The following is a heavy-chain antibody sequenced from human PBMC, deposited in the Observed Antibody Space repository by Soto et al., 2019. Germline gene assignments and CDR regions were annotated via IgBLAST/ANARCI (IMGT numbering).Heavy chain of an antibody. CDR2: VCYRGTT. V-gene: IGHV4-39*01. D-gene: IGHD6-6*01. CDR3: ARQAEHSSSYSFDS. J-gene: IGHJ4*02. CDR1: GDSIDTSSYC. Sequence: SETLSLTCTVSGDSIDTSSYCWGWIRQPPGKGLEWIGSVCYRGTTYYNPSLKSRLTISVDTSKRQFSLKLSSVTAADTAVFYCARQAEHSSSYSFDSWGQGTLVTVSS.